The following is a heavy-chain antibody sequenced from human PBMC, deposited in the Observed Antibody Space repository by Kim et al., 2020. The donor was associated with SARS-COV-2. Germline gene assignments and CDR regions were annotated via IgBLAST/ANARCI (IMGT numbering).Heavy chain of an antibody. CDR1: GGSISSSSYY. V-gene: IGHV4-39*01. CDR2: IYYSGST. Sequence: SETLSLTCTVSGGSISSSSYYWGWIRQPPGKGLEWIGSIYYSGSTYYNPSLKSRVTISVDTSKNQFSLKVSSVTAADTAVYYCARRSSDVWGQGTTVTVSS. CDR3: ARRSSDV. J-gene: IGHJ6*02.